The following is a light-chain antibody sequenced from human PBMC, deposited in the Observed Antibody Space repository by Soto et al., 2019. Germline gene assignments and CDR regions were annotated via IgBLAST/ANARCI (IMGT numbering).Light chain of an antibody. V-gene: IGLV2-14*01. CDR2: EVS. CDR3: SSYTSSSTLV. CDR1: SSDVGGYNY. Sequence: QSALTQPASVSGSPEQSITICCTGTSSDVGGYNYVSWYQQHPGKAPKLMIYEVSNRPSRVSNRFSGSKSGNTASLTISGLHAEDEADYYCSSYTSSSTLVFGTRTKLTFL. J-gene: IGLJ1*01.